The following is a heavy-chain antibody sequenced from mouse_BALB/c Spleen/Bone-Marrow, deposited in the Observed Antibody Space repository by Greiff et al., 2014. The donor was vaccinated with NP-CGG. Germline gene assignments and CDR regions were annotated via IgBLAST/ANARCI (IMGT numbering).Heavy chain of an antibody. CDR3: ARASTYYGNYFDY. CDR2: IWAGGST. V-gene: IGHV2-9*02. D-gene: IGHD2-10*01. CDR1: GFSLTSYG. J-gene: IGHJ2*01. Sequence: QVQLKESGPGLVAPSQSLSIICIVSGFSLTSYGVHWARQPPEKGLEWLGVIWAGGSTNYNSALMSRLSISKDNSKSQVFLKMNSLQTDDTAMYYCARASTYYGNYFDYWGQGTTLTVSS.